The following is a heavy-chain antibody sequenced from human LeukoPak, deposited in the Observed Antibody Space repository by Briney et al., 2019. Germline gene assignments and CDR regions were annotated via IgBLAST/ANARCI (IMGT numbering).Heavy chain of an antibody. V-gene: IGHV1-69*13. J-gene: IGHJ4*02. CDR2: IIPIFGTA. CDR3: ARNSRGLLSTDY. CDR1: GGTFSSYA. Sequence: GASVKVSCKASGGTFSSYAISWVRQAPGQGLEWMGGIIPIFGTANYAQKFQGRVTITADESTSTAYMELSSLRSEDTAVYYCARNSRGLLSTDYWGQGTLVTVSS. D-gene: IGHD3-10*01.